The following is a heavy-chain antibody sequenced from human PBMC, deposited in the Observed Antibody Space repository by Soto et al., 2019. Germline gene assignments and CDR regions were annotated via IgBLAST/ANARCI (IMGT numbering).Heavy chain of an antibody. D-gene: IGHD2-2*01. V-gene: IGHV3-21*01. J-gene: IGHJ6*02. Sequence: EVQLVESGGGLVKPGGSLRLSCEASGFSLTTYSMNWVRQAPGKGLEWVSSISPSGANKYYAASVRGRLTVSRDNAENSLFLHMNGLSAEDTAMYYCARSHCTSATRYLAWYYYGMDVWGQGTTVTVSS. CDR1: GFSLTTYS. CDR2: ISPSGANK. CDR3: ARSHCTSATRYLAWYYYGMDV.